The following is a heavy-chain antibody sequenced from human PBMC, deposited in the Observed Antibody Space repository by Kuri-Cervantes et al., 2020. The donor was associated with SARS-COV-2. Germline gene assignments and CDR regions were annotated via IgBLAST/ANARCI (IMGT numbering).Heavy chain of an antibody. Sequence: SETLSLTCAVYGGSFSGYYRSWIRQPPGKGLEWIGEINHSGSTNYNPSLNSRVTILVDTSKNQFSLKLSSVTAADTAVYYCARLGYYYDSSGYYYAPEPFDYWGQGTLVTFSS. D-gene: IGHD3-22*01. J-gene: IGHJ4*02. CDR2: INHSGST. CDR3: ARLGYYYDSSGYYYAPEPFDY. CDR1: GGSFSGYY. V-gene: IGHV4-34*01.